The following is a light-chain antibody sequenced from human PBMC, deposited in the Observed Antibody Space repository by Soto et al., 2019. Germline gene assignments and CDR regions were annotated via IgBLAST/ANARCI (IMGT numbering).Light chain of an antibody. CDR3: TQYNNWPPIT. Sequence: EIVMTQSPATLSVSPGERATLSCRASQSVSSNLAWYQQKPGQAPRLLIYGASTRATGIPDRFSGSGSGTEFTLPISSLQSEDFAVYYCTQYNNWPPITFGQGTRLEIK. CDR2: GAS. V-gene: IGKV3-15*01. J-gene: IGKJ5*01. CDR1: QSVSSN.